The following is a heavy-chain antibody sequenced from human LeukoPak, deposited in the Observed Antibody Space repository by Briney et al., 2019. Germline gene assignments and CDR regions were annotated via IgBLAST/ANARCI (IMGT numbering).Heavy chain of an antibody. D-gene: IGHD3-3*01. CDR3: ARGDLGPERGRYYYYGMDV. CDR1: GGSISSSSYY. V-gene: IGHV4-39*07. Sequence: SETLSLTCTVSGGSISSSSYYWGWIRQPPGKGLEWIGEINHSGSTNYNPSLKSRVTISVDTSKNQFSLKLSSVTAADTAVYYCARGDLGPERGRYYYYGMDVWGQGTTVTVSS. CDR2: INHSGST. J-gene: IGHJ6*02.